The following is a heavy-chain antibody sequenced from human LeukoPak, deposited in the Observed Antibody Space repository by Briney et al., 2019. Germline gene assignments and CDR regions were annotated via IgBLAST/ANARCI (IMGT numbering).Heavy chain of an antibody. CDR2: IKQDGSEK. V-gene: IGHV3-7*01. Sequence: GGSLRLSCAASEFTFSSYWMSWVRQAPGKGLEWVASIKQDGSEKYYVDPVKGRVTISRDNAKNSLYLQMNSLRAEDTAVYYCARVFGAGYSDYWGQGTLVTVSS. J-gene: IGHJ4*02. CDR1: EFTFSSYW. D-gene: IGHD4/OR15-4a*01. CDR3: ARVFGAGYSDY.